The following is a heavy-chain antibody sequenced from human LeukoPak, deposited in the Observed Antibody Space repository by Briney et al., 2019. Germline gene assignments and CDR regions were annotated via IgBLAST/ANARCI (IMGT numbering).Heavy chain of an antibody. D-gene: IGHD5-18*01. V-gene: IGHV4-34*01. CDR3: ASLQLYLLAFDI. CDR2: INHSGST. Sequence: PSQTLSLTCAVYGGSFSGYYWSWIRQPPGKGLEWIGEINHSGSTNYNPSLKSRVTISVDTSKNQFSLKLSSVTAADTAVYYCASLQLYLLAFDIWGQGTMVTVSS. J-gene: IGHJ3*02. CDR1: GGSFSGYY.